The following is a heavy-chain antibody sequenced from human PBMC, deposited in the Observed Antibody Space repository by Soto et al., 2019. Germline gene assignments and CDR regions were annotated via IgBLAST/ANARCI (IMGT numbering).Heavy chain of an antibody. D-gene: IGHD4-17*01. CDR1: GFTFSNAW. Sequence: EVQLVESGGGLVKPGGSLRLSCAASGFTFSNAWMSWVRQAPGKGLEWVGRIKSKTDGGTTDYAAPVKGRFTISRDDSKITLYLQMNSLKNEDTAVYYCATHEYGAFDIWGQGTMVTVSS. CDR3: ATHEYGAFDI. CDR2: IKSKTDGGTT. J-gene: IGHJ3*02. V-gene: IGHV3-15*01.